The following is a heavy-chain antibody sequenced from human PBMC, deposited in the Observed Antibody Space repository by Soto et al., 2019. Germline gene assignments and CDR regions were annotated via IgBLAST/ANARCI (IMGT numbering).Heavy chain of an antibody. D-gene: IGHD6-19*01. CDR1: EFTFSSYA. V-gene: IGHV3-30-3*01. J-gene: IGHJ4*02. CDR2: ISYDGSNK. Sequence: PVGPLRLSCTASEFTFSSYAMHWVRKTPGKGLELVAVISYDGSNKYYTDSVKGRFTISRDNSKNTLYLQMNSLRGEDTAVYHCARPYSSGWYGDFDYWGQGTLVTVSS. CDR3: ARPYSSGWYGDFDY.